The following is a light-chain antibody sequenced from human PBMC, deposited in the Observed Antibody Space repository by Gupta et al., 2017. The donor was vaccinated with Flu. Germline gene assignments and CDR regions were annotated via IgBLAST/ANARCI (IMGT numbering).Light chain of an antibody. J-gene: IGKJ2*03. Sequence: DIVMTQSPLSLPVTPGEPASISCRSSQSLLHSNGYNYLDWYLQKPGQAPQLLIYLGSNRASGVPDMFSGSGSGTXFTLKIXRVEAEDVGVYYCMQYLQTWHSFGXGTKLDIK. CDR3: MQYLQTWHS. V-gene: IGKV2-28*01. CDR2: LGS. CDR1: QSLLHSNGYNY.